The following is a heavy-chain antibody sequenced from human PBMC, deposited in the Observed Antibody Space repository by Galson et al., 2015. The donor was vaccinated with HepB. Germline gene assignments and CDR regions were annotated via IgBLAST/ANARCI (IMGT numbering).Heavy chain of an antibody. V-gene: IGHV3-30-3*01. CDR2: ISPDGSRT. CDR1: GFTFSAYN. CDR3: ARDFEWNFDL. D-gene: IGHD3-9*01. J-gene: IGHJ4*02. Sequence: SLRLSCAASGFTFSAYNMHWVRQAPVKGLEWLAIISPDGSRTFYADSVRGQFTISRDNSKNTPFLQVDGLRPEDTAMYYCARDFEWNFDLWGQGTLVTVSS.